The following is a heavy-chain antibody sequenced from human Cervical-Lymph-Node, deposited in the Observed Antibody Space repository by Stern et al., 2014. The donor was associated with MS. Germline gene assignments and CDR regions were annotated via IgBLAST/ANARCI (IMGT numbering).Heavy chain of an antibody. CDR2: IYTSGST. J-gene: IGHJ6*02. CDR1: GGSISSGSYY. V-gene: IGHV4-61*02. Sequence: QLQLQESGPGLVKPSQTLSLTCTVSGGSISSGSYYWSWIRQPAGKGLEWIGRIYTSGSTHYNPSLKSRVTISVDTSKNQFSLKRSSVTAADTAVYYCARAGVSYYYGMDVWGQGTTVTVSS. CDR3: ARAGVSYYYGMDV.